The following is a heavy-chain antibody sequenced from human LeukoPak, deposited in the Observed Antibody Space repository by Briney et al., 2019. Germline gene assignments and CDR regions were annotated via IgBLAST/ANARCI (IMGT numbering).Heavy chain of an antibody. CDR3: AKEGRSPQTY. V-gene: IGHV3-7*03. CDR2: IKEDGTET. J-gene: IGHJ4*02. CDR1: XFTFSSCA. D-gene: IGHD1-14*01. Sequence: GSXXLXCXASXFTFSSCAMSWVRQAPGKGLEWVANIKEDGTETYYVDSVKGRFTISRDNAKNSLYLQMNSLRVEDTAVYYCAKEGRSPQTYWGQGTLVTVSS.